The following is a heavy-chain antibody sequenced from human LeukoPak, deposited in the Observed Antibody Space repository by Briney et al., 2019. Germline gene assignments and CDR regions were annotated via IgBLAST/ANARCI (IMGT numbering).Heavy chain of an antibody. CDR2: IWYDGSNK. J-gene: IGHJ4*02. CDR1: GFTFSSYA. CDR3: ARDSSNWGSYYFDY. Sequence: GGSLRLSCAASGFTFSSYAMNWVRQAQGKGLEWVAVIWYDGSNKYYADSVKGRFTISRDNSKNTLYLQMNSLRAEDTAVYYCARDSSNWGSYYFDYWGQGTLVTVSS. V-gene: IGHV3-33*08. D-gene: IGHD7-27*01.